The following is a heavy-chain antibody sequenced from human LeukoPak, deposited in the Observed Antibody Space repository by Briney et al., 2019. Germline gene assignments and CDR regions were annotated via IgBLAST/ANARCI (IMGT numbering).Heavy chain of an antibody. D-gene: IGHD4-17*01. CDR1: GFTFTTYA. J-gene: IGHJ4*02. Sequence: GGSLRLSCTASGFTFTTYAMSWVRQAPGKGLEWVAAIKSSDNSAYYTDSVKSRFTISRDNSKNTLFLQMNSLRAEDTAVYYCAKVVGDFNFRGQGTLVTVSS. V-gene: IGHV3-23*01. CDR2: IKSSDNSA. CDR3: AKVVGDFNF.